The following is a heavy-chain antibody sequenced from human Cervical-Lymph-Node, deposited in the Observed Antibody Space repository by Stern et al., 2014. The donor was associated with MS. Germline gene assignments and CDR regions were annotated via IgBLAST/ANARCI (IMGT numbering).Heavy chain of an antibody. CDR3: ARGALGEYYFDY. J-gene: IGHJ4*02. CDR2: IDPNSGGT. Sequence: VQLGESGAEVKKPGASLKVSCKASGYTFTGYYMHWVRQAPGQGLARMGWIDPNSGGTNYAQKFQGWVTMTRDTYISTAYMELSRLRSDDTAVYYCARGALGEYYFDYWGQGTLVTVSS. CDR1: GYTFTGYY. V-gene: IGHV1-2*04. D-gene: IGHD3-16*01.